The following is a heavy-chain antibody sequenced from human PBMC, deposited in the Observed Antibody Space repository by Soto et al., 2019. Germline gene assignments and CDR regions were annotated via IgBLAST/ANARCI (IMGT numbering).Heavy chain of an antibody. J-gene: IGHJ6*02. CDR1: GGSFSGYY. CDR3: ARAGSLRGFYYYYYGMDV. D-gene: IGHD3-10*01. V-gene: IGHV4-34*01. CDR2: INHSGST. Sequence: PSETLSLTCAVYGGSFSGYYWSWIRQPPGKGLEWIGEINHSGSTNYNPSLKSRVTISVDTSKNQFSLKLSSVTAADTAVYYCARAGSLRGFYYYYYGMDVWGQGTTVTVSS.